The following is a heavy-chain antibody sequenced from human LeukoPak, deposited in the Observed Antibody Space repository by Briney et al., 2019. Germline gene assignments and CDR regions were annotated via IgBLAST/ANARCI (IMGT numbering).Heavy chain of an antibody. D-gene: IGHD2-21*02. CDR2: INPSGDST. CDR3: ASVLYCGADCYSGRYFFDY. J-gene: IGHJ4*02. Sequence: GSVTVSCKASGYTFTSYDMHWVRSAPGRGLEWMGIINPSGDSTSYAQKFQGRVTMTRDTSTSTVYMELSSLRSEDTAVYYCASVLYCGADCYSGRYFFDYWGQGTLFSASS. V-gene: IGHV1-46*01. CDR1: GYTFTSYD.